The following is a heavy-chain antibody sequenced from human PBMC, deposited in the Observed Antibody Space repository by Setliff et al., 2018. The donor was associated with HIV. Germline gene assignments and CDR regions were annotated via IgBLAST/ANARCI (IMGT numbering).Heavy chain of an antibody. D-gene: IGHD3-16*02. Sequence: ASVKVSCKVFGDSFNGYYMYWVRQAPGQGLEWMGRISPTSGGATYAQTFQGRVTMSRDTSTSTVYMELKGLRSDDTAVYYCARRKSGSSYRFFNYWGLGSLVTVSS. CDR1: GDSFNGYY. J-gene: IGHJ4*02. CDR2: ISPTSGGA. CDR3: ARRKSGSSYRFFNY. V-gene: IGHV1-2*06.